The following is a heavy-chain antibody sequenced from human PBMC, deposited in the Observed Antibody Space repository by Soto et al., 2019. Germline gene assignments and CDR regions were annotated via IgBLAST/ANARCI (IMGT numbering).Heavy chain of an antibody. CDR1: GASIDLYY. CDR3: ARQLVSGYNDH. V-gene: IGHV4-59*01. CDR2: IYYSGST. D-gene: IGHD1-1*01. Sequence: QVQLQESGPGLVKPSETLSLTCTVSGASIDLYYWSWIRQPPGKGLEWIGYIYYSGSTDYNPSLTSRVTISIDASRTQFSLTLNSVTAADTAVYYCARQLVSGYNDHWGQGTLVTVSS. J-gene: IGHJ5*02.